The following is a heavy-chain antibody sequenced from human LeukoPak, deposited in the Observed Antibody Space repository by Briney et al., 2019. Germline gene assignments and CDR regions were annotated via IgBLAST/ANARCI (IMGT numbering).Heavy chain of an antibody. Sequence: RPAGSLCLTCAASGFTFSSYGLHWVRQAPGKGLVWVAFIRYDGSNKYYVNSVKGRFTISRYNSKNTLYLQMSSLRAEHAAVYYCAKDPPGSGSYNLDYWGQGTLVTVSS. CDR2: IRYDGSNK. CDR3: AKDPPGSGSYNLDY. CDR1: GFTFSSYG. D-gene: IGHD3-10*01. V-gene: IGHV3-30*02. J-gene: IGHJ4*02.